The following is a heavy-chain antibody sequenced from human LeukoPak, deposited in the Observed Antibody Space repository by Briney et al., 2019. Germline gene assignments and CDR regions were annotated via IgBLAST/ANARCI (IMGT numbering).Heavy chain of an antibody. CDR3: VRGTNDWTGIDY. Sequence: GGSLRVSCAASGFTFRNYCMHWARQAPGKGLVWVSRINPDGTSPHYADSVKGRFTISRDNARNILYLQMNSLRVEDTAIYYCVRGTNDWTGIDYWGQGILVTVSS. CDR2: INPDGTSP. CDR1: GFTFRNYC. D-gene: IGHD2-8*01. J-gene: IGHJ4*02. V-gene: IGHV3-74*01.